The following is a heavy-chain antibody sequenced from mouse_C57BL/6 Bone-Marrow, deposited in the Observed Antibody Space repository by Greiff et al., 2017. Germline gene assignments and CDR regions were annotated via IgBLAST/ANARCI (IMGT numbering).Heavy chain of an antibody. V-gene: IGHV5-12*01. CDR2: IRNGGGST. D-gene: IGHD1-1*01. Sequence: EVMLVESGGGLVQPGGSLKLSCAASGFTFSDYYMYWVRQTPEKRLEWVAYIRNGGGSTYYTDTVKGRFTISRDNAKNTLYLQMSRLKSEDTAMYYCARSAGSSYTWFSYWGQGTLVTVSA. J-gene: IGHJ3*01. CDR1: GFTFSDYY. CDR3: ARSAGSSYTWFSY.